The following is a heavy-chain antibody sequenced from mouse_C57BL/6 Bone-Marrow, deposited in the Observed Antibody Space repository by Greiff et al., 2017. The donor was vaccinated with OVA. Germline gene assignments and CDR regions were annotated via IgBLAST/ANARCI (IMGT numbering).Heavy chain of an antibody. D-gene: IGHD2-1*01. J-gene: IGHJ2*01. CDR3: ARIYYGNYVPFYYFDY. V-gene: IGHV5-4*03. Sequence: DVMLVESGGGLVKPGGSLKLSCAASGFTFSSYAMSWVRQTPEKRLEWVATISDGGSYTYYPDNVKGRFTISRDNAKNNLYLQMSHLKSEDTAMYYCARIYYGNYVPFYYFDYWGQGTTLTVSS. CDR1: GFTFSSYA. CDR2: ISDGGSYT.